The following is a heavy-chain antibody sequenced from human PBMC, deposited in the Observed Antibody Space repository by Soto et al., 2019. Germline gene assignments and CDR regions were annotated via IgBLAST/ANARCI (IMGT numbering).Heavy chain of an antibody. J-gene: IGHJ3*02. CDR1: GFIFSDSS. Sequence: EVQLVESGGAVVQPGGCLKLSCAASGFIFSDSSIHWVRQASGAGLGGVARIRSKADNYATVYVASVKGRFTVSRDDSKNTAYLQMNSLKPEDTATYYCTRDDFVLVPAAVDAFDIWGQGTTVIVSS. D-gene: IGHD2-2*01. CDR2: IRSKADNYAT. CDR3: TRDDFVLVPAAVDAFDI. V-gene: IGHV3-73*01.